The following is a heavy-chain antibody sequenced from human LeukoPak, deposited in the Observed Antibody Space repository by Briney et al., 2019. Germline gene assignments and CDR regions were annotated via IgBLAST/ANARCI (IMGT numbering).Heavy chain of an antibody. CDR1: GFTFSSYS. J-gene: IGHJ4*02. CDR3: ARGFRVFDY. CDR2: ISSSSSTI. V-gene: IGHV3-48*01. Sequence: PGGSLRLSCAASGFTFSSYSMNWVRRAPGKGLEWVSYISSSSSTIYYADSVKGRFTISRDNAKNSLYLQMNSLRAEDTAVYYCARGFRVFDYWGQGTLVTVSS.